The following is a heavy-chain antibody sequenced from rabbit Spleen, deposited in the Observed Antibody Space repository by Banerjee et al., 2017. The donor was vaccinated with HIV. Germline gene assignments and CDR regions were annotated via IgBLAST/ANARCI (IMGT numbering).Heavy chain of an antibody. V-gene: IGHV1S40*01. CDR3: ARDGVGGSYFAL. Sequence: QSLEESGGGLVKPGASLTLTCKASGFSFSSGYDMCWVRQAPGKGLEWIACIYAGSSSSTYSATWAKGRFTLSKTSSTTVTLQMTSLTAADTATYFCARDGVGGSYFALWGPGTLVTVS. D-gene: IGHD8-1*01. CDR1: GFSFSSGYD. J-gene: IGHJ6*01. CDR2: IYAGSSSST.